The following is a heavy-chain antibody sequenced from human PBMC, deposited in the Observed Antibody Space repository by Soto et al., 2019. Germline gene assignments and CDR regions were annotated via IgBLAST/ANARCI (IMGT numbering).Heavy chain of an antibody. CDR1: GDSISSYY. D-gene: IGHD3-3*01. CDR2: IDNSGST. J-gene: IGHJ6*03. Sequence: QVQLQESGPGLVKPSETLPLTCTVSGDSISSYYWSWIRQPPGQGLEWIGYIDNSGSTSYNPSLESRVTISVDTSNTQASLKLRSVTATDTYVYYCSGGFQWTRVVTSLPMDVWGKGTTVTVSS. CDR3: SGGFQWTRVVTSLPMDV. V-gene: IGHV4-59*01.